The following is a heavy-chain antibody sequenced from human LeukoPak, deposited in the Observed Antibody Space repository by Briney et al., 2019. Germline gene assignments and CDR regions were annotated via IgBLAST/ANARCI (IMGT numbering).Heavy chain of an antibody. D-gene: IGHD5-12*01. V-gene: IGHV1-69*13. CDR2: IIPIFGTA. J-gene: IGHJ6*03. Sequence: GASVKVSCKASGGTFSSYAISWVRQAPGQGLEWMGGIIPIFGTANYAQKFQGRVTITADESTSTAYMELSSLRSEDTAVYYCARDSPRGFGRYYMDVWGEGTTVTISS. CDR3: ARDSPRGFGRYYMDV. CDR1: GGTFSSYA.